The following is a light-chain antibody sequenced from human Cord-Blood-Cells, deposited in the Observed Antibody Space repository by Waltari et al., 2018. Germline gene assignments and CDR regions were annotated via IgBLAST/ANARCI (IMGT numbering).Light chain of an antibody. CDR2: DDS. Sequence: SYVLTQPPSVSVAPGKTARITSGGNNIGSTSVHWYQQKPGQAPVLVVYDDSDRPSGIPERFAGSNSGNTATLTISRVEAGDEADYYCQVWDSSSDHPVFGGGTKLTVL. J-gene: IGLJ2*01. CDR3: QVWDSSSDHPV. V-gene: IGLV3-21*03. CDR1: NIGSTS.